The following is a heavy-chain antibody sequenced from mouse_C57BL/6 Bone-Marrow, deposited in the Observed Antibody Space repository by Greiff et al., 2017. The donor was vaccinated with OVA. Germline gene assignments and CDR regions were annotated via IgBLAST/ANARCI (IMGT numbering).Heavy chain of an antibody. CDR3: ARNSRRITTVVEGGNAMDY. Sequence: VKLMESGPGLVQPSQSLSITCTVSGFSLTSYGVHWVRQSPGKGLEWLGVIWSGGSTDYNAAFISRLSISKDNSKSQVFFKMNSLQADDTAIYYCARNSRRITTVVEGGNAMDYWGQGTSVTVSS. J-gene: IGHJ4*01. CDR1: GFSLTSYG. V-gene: IGHV2-2*01. D-gene: IGHD1-1*01. CDR2: IWSGGST.